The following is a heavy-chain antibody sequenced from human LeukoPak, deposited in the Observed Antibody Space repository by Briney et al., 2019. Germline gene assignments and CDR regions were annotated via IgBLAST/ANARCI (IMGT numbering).Heavy chain of an antibody. CDR2: IYYSGST. Sequence: SETLSLTCTVSGGSISSYYWSWIGQPPGKGLEWIGYIYYSGSTNYNPSLKSRVTISGDTSKNQFSLKLRSVTAADTAVYYCARVHVWGSYRYPDAFDIWGQGTMVTVSS. CDR1: GGSISSYY. V-gene: IGHV4-59*01. D-gene: IGHD3-16*02. CDR3: ARVHVWGSYRYPDAFDI. J-gene: IGHJ3*02.